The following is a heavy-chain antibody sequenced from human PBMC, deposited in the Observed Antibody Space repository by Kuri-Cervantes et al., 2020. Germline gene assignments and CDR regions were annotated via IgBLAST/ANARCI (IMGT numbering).Heavy chain of an antibody. CDR3: ARMYGDYLFDY. Sequence: SETLSLTCTVSGGSISSYYWSWLRQPAGKGLEWFGRIYTSGSTNYNPSLKSRVTMSVDTSKNQFSLKLSSVTAADTAVYYCARMYGDYLFDYWGQGTLVTVSS. CDR1: GGSISSYY. CDR2: IYTSGST. D-gene: IGHD4-17*01. V-gene: IGHV4-4*07. J-gene: IGHJ4*02.